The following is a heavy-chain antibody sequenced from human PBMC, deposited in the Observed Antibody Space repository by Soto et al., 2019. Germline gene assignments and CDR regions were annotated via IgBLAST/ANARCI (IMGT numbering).Heavy chain of an antibody. CDR1: GYTFTTYY. Sequence: QVQLVQSGAEVKKPGSSVKVSCKASGYTFTTYYMHWVLQDPGQGLEWMGIINPSGGSTSYAQKFQGRVTMTRDTSTSTVYMELSSLRSEDTAVYYCARVWDSDLAWGQGTLVTVSS. D-gene: IGHD1-26*01. CDR3: ARVWDSDLA. J-gene: IGHJ5*02. CDR2: INPSGGST. V-gene: IGHV1-46*01.